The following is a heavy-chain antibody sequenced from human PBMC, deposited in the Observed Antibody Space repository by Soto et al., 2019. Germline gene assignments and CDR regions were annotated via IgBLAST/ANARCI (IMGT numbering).Heavy chain of an antibody. J-gene: IGHJ5*02. Sequence: ASVKVSCKASGYTFTSYGISWVRQAPGQGLEWMGWISAYNGNTNYAQKLQGRVTMTTDTSTSTAYMELRSLRSDDTAVYYCARDLFLYYDILTGYFPPFDPWGQGTLVTSPQ. V-gene: IGHV1-18*01. CDR3: ARDLFLYYDILTGYFPPFDP. CDR1: GYTFTSYG. D-gene: IGHD3-9*01. CDR2: ISAYNGNT.